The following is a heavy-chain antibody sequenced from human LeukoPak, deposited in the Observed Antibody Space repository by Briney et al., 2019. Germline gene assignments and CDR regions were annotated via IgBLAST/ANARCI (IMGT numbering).Heavy chain of an antibody. D-gene: IGHD2-2*01. CDR2: INHSGST. V-gene: IGHV4-34*01. CDR1: GGSFSGYY. J-gene: IGHJ5*02. Sequence: SETLSLTCAVYGGSFSGYYWSWIRQPPGKGLGWIGEINHSGSTNYNPSLKSRVTISVDTSKNQFSLKLSSVTAADTAVYYCAGGRYCSSTSCYGPIRRGANWFDPWGQGTLVTVSS. CDR3: AGGRYCSSTSCYGPIRRGANWFDP.